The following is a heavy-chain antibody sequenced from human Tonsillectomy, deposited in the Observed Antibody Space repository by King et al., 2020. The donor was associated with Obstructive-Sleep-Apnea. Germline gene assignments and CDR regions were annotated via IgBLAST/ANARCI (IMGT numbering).Heavy chain of an antibody. CDR1: GFSLSDAGMA. D-gene: IGHD2-2*01. CDR3: ARIGYCDSTSCLNYDY. V-gene: IGHV2-26*01. J-gene: IGHJ4*02. Sequence: VTLQESGPVLVKPPETLTLTCTVSGFSLSDAGMAVSWIRQPPGKALEWLAHIFSKDEKSYNTSLKSRLTISKDTSKSQVVLTMTNMDPVDTATYYCARIGYCDSTSCLNYDYWGQGTLVTVSS. CDR2: IFSKDEK.